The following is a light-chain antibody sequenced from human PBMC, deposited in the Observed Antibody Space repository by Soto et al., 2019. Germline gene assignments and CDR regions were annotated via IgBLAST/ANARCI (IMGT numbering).Light chain of an antibody. Sequence: EIVLTQSPATLSLSPGERATLSCRASQSVSSYLAWYQQKPGQAPRLLIYDASNRATGIPARFSGSGSGTDLTLTISSLEHEDFAVYYCQQRSNWPPTLTFGQGTKVEIK. CDR3: QQRSNWPPTLT. V-gene: IGKV3-11*01. J-gene: IGKJ1*01. CDR2: DAS. CDR1: QSVSSY.